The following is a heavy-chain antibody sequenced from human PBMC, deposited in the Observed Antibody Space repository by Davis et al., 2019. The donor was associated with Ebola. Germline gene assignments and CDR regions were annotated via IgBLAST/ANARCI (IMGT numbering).Heavy chain of an antibody. J-gene: IGHJ4*02. CDR2: IKHDGSEK. Sequence: GESLKISCAASGFTSSSYWMSWVRQAPGKGLEWVANIKHDGSEKYYVDSVKGRFTISRDNAKNSLYLQMNSLRDEDTALYYCAKGSVTTGPFDYWGQGTLVTVSS. V-gene: IGHV3-7*03. CDR1: GFTSSSYW. CDR3: AKGSVTTGPFDY. D-gene: IGHD4-17*01.